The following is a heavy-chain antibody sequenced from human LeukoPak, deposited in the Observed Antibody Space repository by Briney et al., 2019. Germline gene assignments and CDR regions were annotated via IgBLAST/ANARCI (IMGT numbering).Heavy chain of an antibody. V-gene: IGHV1-8*03. Sequence: GASVKVSCKASGYSFTNYDINWVRQATGQGLEWMGWMNPKSGDTGYSQKFQGRVFITRDTSINTAYMELSSLGSDDTAVYYCARSELRFSPFDPWGQGTLVTVSS. D-gene: IGHD3-3*01. CDR1: GYSFTNYD. CDR3: ARSELRFSPFDP. J-gene: IGHJ5*02. CDR2: MNPKSGDT.